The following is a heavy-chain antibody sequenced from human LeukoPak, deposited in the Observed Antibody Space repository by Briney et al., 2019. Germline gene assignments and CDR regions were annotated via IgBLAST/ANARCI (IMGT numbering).Heavy chain of an antibody. CDR1: GFTFSSYA. CDR2: IKSKTDGGTT. CDR3: TAGHIVVVNY. J-gene: IGHJ4*02. V-gene: IGHV3-15*01. Sequence: GGSLRLSCAASGFTFSSYAMSWVRQAPGKGLEWVGRIKSKTDGGTTDYAAPVKGRFTISRDDSKNTLYLQMNSLKTEDTAVYYCTAGHIVVVNYWGQGTLVTVSS. D-gene: IGHD2-2*01.